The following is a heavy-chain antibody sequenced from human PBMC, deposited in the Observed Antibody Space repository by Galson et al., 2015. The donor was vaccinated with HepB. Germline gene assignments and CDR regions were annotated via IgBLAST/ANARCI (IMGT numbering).Heavy chain of an antibody. D-gene: IGHD5-24*01. J-gene: IGHJ3*02. CDR2: IYYSGST. Sequence: ETLSLTCTVSGGSISSYYWSWIRQPPGKGLEWIGYIYYSGSTNYNPSLKSRVTISVDTSKNQFSLKLSSVTAADTAVYYCARHWERKRDGYKTPAFDIWGQGTMVTVSS. V-gene: IGHV4-59*08. CDR1: GGSISSYY. CDR3: ARHWERKRDGYKTPAFDI.